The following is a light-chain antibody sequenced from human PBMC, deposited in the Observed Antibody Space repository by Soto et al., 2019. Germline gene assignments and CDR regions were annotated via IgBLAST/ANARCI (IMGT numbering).Light chain of an antibody. V-gene: IGLV1-47*01. J-gene: IGLJ2*01. Sequence: QLVLTQPPSASGTPGQRVTISCSGSRSNIGSNYVYWYQQLPGTAPKLLIYRNNQRPSGVPDRFSGSKSGTSASLAISGLRSEDEADYYCAAWDDSLSGYVVFGGGTKLTVL. CDR1: RSNIGSNY. CDR3: AAWDDSLSGYVV. CDR2: RNN.